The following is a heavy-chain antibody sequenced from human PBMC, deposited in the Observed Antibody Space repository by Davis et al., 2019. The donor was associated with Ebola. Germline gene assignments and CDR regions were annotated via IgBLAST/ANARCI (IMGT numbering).Heavy chain of an antibody. CDR1: GFTFNNAW. D-gene: IGHD1-14*01. Sequence: GESLKISCAASGFTFNNAWMSWVRQAPGKGLESVGLIRSTSSGGTTDYAAPVKGRFTVSRDDSKNILYLQMDSLKVEDTAMYYCATDWASGRIWGQGTLVTVSS. CDR3: ATDWASGRI. CDR2: IRSTSSGGTT. J-gene: IGHJ4*02. V-gene: IGHV3-15*01.